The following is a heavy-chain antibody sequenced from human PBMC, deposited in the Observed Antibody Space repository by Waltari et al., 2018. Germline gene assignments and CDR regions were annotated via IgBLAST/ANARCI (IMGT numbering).Heavy chain of an antibody. Sequence: EAQLVQSGGGLVQPGGSLRLSCAASGFTFSHYWMHWVRQAPGKGLVWVSRINSDGSDTSYAYSVKGRFTISRDNAKNTLYLQMNSLRAEDTAVYYCASSRFSIGCSSWGQGTLATVSS. V-gene: IGHV3-74*01. CDR2: INSDGSDT. CDR3: ASSRFSIGCSS. CDR1: GFTFSHYW. J-gene: IGHJ5*02. D-gene: IGHD6-19*01.